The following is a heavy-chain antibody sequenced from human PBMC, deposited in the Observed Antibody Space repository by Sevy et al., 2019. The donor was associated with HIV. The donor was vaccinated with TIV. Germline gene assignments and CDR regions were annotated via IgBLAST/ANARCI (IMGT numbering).Heavy chain of an antibody. CDR2: VNAGNGDT. V-gene: IGHV1-3*01. J-gene: IGHJ4*02. D-gene: IGHD2-15*01. Sequence: ASVKVSCKASGYSFTSYIMHWVRQAPGQRLEWIGWVNAGNGDTKYSQKFQGRVTITRDTSASTVYMELNSLRSEDTAVYYCAKDFCSGGSCYSAFVYWGQGTLVTVSS. CDR3: AKDFCSGGSCYSAFVY. CDR1: GYSFTSYI.